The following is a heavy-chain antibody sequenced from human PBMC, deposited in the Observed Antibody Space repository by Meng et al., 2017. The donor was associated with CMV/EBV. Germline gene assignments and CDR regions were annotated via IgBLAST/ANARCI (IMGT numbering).Heavy chain of an antibody. J-gene: IGHJ4*02. CDR1: GGPSSSGSYY. D-gene: IGHD3-10*01. V-gene: IGHV4-61*02. Sequence: QVHLPESAPGLVKPSQTLSLTCTVSGGPSSSGSYYWGWIRQPAGKGLEWIGRIYTSGSTNYNPSLKSRVTISVDTSKNQFSLKLSSVTAADTAVYYCASVQGLGVSWGQGTLVTVSS. CDR3: ASVQGLGVS. CDR2: IYTSGST.